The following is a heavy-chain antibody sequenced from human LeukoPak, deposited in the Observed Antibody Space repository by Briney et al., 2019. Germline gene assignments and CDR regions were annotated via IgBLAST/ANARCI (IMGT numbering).Heavy chain of an antibody. CDR1: GGSISSYY. CDR2: IHYTGST. D-gene: IGHD1-26*01. V-gene: IGHV4-59*12. Sequence: SETLSLTCTVSGGSISSYYWSWIRQSPGKGLECIGYIHYTGSTNYNPSLKSRVTISVETSKNQFSLKLKSVTAADTAVYYCARVGSYYGIDYWGQGTLVTVSS. CDR3: ARVGSYYGIDY. J-gene: IGHJ4*02.